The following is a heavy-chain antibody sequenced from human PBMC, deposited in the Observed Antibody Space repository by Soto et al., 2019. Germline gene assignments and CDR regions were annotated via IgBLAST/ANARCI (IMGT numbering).Heavy chain of an antibody. CDR3: ARHGDSSSWYPAPPTNYYYYGMDV. Sequence: GESLKISCKGSGYSFTSYWIGWVRQMPGKGLEWMGIIYPGDSDTRYSPSFQGQVTISADKSISTAYLQWSSLKASDTAMYYCARHGDSSSWYPAPPTNYYYYGMDVWGQGTTVTVS. V-gene: IGHV5-51*01. D-gene: IGHD6-13*01. CDR1: GYSFTSYW. J-gene: IGHJ6*02. CDR2: IYPGDSDT.